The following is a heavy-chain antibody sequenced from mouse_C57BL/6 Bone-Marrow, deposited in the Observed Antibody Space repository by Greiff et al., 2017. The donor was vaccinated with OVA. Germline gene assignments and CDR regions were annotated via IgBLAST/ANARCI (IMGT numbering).Heavy chain of an antibody. J-gene: IGHJ3*01. V-gene: IGHV1-15*01. CDR3: TRPNLYGYVWFAY. CDR2: IDPETGGT. D-gene: IGHD2-2*01. CDR1: GYTFTDYE. Sequence: QVQLQQSGAELVRPGASVTLSCKASGYTFTDYEMHWVKQTPVHGLEWIGAIDPETGGTAYNQKFKGKAILTADKSSSTAYMELRSLTSEDSAVYYCTRPNLYGYVWFAYWGQGTLVTVSA.